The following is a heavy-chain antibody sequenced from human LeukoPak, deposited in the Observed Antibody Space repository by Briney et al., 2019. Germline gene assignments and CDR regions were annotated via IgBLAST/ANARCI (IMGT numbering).Heavy chain of an antibody. J-gene: IGHJ4*02. V-gene: IGHV4-39*07. CDR3: ARGYSDYGGNSAEFDY. Sequence: SETLSLTCTVSGGSISSSSYYWGWIRQPPGKGLEWIGTIYYSGSTYYNPSLKSRVTISEDTSKNQFSLKLSSVTAADTAVYYCARGYSDYGGNSAEFDYWGQGTLVTVSS. CDR1: GGSISSSSYY. D-gene: IGHD4-23*01. CDR2: IYYSGST.